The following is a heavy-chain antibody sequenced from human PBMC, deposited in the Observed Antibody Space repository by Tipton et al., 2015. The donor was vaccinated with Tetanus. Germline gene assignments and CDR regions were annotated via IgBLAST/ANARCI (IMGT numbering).Heavy chain of an antibody. D-gene: IGHD3-22*01. Sequence: QSGAEVKKPGSSVKVSCKASGGTFSSYAISWVRQAPGQGLEWMGGIIPIFGTANYAQKLQGRVTITADESTSTAYMELSSLRPEDTAVYCCASYHGGGDYYDSSGYSIDYWGQGTLVTVSS. CDR2: IIPIFGTA. CDR1: GGTFSSYA. CDR3: ASYHGGGDYYDSSGYSIDY. J-gene: IGHJ4*02. V-gene: IGHV1-69*01.